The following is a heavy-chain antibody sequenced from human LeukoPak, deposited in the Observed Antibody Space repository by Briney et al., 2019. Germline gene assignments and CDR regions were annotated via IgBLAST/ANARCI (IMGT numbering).Heavy chain of an antibody. CDR3: AKDSALTGYYFDY. CDR1: GFTFDDYA. Sequence: PGGSLRLSCAASGFTFDDYAMHWVRQAPGKGLEWVSYISWNSGYIAYADSVKGRFTISRDNAKNSLFLQMNTLRPEDTALYYCAKDSALTGYYFDYWGQGTLVTVSS. D-gene: IGHD3-9*01. CDR2: ISWNSGYI. J-gene: IGHJ4*02. V-gene: IGHV3-9*01.